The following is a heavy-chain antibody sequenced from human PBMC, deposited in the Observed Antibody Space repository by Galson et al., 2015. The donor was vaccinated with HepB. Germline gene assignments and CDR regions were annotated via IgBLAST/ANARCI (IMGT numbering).Heavy chain of an antibody. CDR2: IRSKDSSHAT. D-gene: IGHD2-15*01. CDR3: ARLGDLSGYRSR. V-gene: IGHV3-73*01. CDR1: GFTFSGSA. J-gene: IGHJ4*02. Sequence: SLRLSCAASGFTFSGSAIHWVRQASGKGLEWVGRIRSKDSSHATAYTASLRGRFPISRDDPKNTAYLHMNSLKTEDTAVYYCARLGDLSGYRSRWGQGTLVTVSS.